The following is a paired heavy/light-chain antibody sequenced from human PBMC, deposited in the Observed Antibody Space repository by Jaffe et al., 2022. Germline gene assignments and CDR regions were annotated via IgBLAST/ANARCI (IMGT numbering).Heavy chain of an antibody. V-gene: IGHV1-2*06. CDR1: DYPFTGFY. J-gene: IGHJ5*02. CDR2: INPNTGDT. CDR3: AKDNGSELDL. D-gene: IGHD2-8*01. Sequence: QVLLMQPGPEEKKPGASVRVSCTASDYPFTGFYMHWVRQAPGQGLEWMGRINPNTGDTKYAEKFQGRVTMTRDTSISTGYMDLRILRFDDTAIYYCAKDNGSELDLWGQGTLVTVSS.
Light chain of an antibody. V-gene: IGLV2-23*02. CDR3: CSYVGLNISYV. CDR2: EVN. CDR1: SSDVGNYDL. Sequence: QSALTQPASVSGSPGQSVTISCTGSSSDVGNYDLVSWYQQHPGTAPKLILFEVNKRPSGISDRFSGSKSGNTASLTISGLLAEDESDYYCCSYVGLNISYVFGTGTVVTVL. J-gene: IGLJ1*01.